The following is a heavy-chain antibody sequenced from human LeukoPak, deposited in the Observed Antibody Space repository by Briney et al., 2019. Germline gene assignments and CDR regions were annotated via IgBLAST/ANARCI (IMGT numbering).Heavy chain of an antibody. D-gene: IGHD5-24*01. CDR2: IIPIFGTA. Sequence: SVKVSCKASGGTFSSYAISWVRQAPGQGLEWMGGIIPIFGTANHAQKFQGRVTITTDESTSTAYMELSSLRSEDTAVYYCARCRRDGYNWLSYYFDYWGQGTLVTVSS. V-gene: IGHV1-69*05. J-gene: IGHJ4*02. CDR3: ARCRRDGYNWLSYYFDY. CDR1: GGTFSSYA.